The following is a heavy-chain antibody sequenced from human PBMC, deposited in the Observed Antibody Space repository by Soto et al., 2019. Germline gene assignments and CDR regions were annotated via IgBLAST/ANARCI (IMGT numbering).Heavy chain of an antibody. CDR1: GFTFSDSY. CDR3: ARDGGGVYESRGFYHY. J-gene: IGHJ4*02. V-gene: IGHV3-11*06. D-gene: IGHD3-22*01. Sequence: QVHLVESGGGLVKPGGSLRLSCADSGFTFSDSYMSWIRQAPGKGLEWVSYITSSGSFTIYADSVKGRFTISRDNAKNSVFLQMNSLRAQDTAVYYFARDGGGVYESRGFYHYWGQGALVTVSS. CDR2: ITSSGSFT.